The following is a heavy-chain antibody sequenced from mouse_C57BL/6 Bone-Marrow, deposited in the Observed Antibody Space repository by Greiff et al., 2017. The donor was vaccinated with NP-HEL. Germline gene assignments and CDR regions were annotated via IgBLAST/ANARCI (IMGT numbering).Heavy chain of an antibody. D-gene: IGHD1-1*01. Sequence: ESGPGLVKPSQSLSLTCSVTGYSITSGYYWNWIRQFPGNKLEWLGYISYDGNNNYNPSLKNRISITRDTSKNTSFLQLNSLTTEDTATYYGARVVALYYYAMDYWGQGTSVTVSS. V-gene: IGHV3-6*01. CDR1: GYSITSGYY. CDR3: ARVVALYYYAMDY. CDR2: ISYDGNN. J-gene: IGHJ4*01.